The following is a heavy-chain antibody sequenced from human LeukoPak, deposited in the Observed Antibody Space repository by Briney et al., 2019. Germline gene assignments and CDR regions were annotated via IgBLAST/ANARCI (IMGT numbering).Heavy chain of an antibody. V-gene: IGHV3-33*01. CDR1: GFTFSSYG. D-gene: IGHD1-26*01. CDR2: IWYDGSNK. CDR3: ARGDTVGAHDY. Sequence: GGSLRLSCAASGFTFSSYGMHWVRQAPGKGLEWVAVIWYDGSNKYYADSVKGRFTISRDNSKNTLYLQMASLRAEDTAVYYCARGDTVGAHDYWGQGTLVTVSS. J-gene: IGHJ4*02.